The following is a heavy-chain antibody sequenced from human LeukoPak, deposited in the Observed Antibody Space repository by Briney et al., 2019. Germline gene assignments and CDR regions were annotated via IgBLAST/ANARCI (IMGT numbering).Heavy chain of an antibody. CDR1: GYSFNTYW. J-gene: IGHJ4*02. CDR3: ARQTYGSYYGY. Sequence: GESLKISCKGSGYSFNTYWIAWVRQMPGKGLEWMGIIYPGDSDTTYSPSFQGQVTISADKSISTAYLQWSSLKASDTAMDYWARQTYGSYYGYWGQGTLVTVSS. D-gene: IGHD1-26*01. CDR2: IYPGDSDT. V-gene: IGHV5-51*01.